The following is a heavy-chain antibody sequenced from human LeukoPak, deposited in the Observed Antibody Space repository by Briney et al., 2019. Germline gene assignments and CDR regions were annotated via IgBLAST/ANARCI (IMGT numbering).Heavy chain of an antibody. D-gene: IGHD3-16*01. CDR1: GFTLSSYW. CDR2: IKQVGSEK. J-gene: IGHJ4*02. V-gene: IGHV3-7*01. CDR3: AREGGYS. Sequence: PGWYHRLSCAATGFTLSSYWMSWVRQAPGKGLEWVAHIKQVGSEKYYVDSMKGRFTISRDNANNSLYLQMNSLIGEDPAVHYWAREGGYSWGQGTLVTVSS.